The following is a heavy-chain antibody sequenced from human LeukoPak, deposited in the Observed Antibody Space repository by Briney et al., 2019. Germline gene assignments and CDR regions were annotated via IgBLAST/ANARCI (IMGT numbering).Heavy chain of an antibody. D-gene: IGHD3-22*01. CDR2: IYYSGST. CDR3: ARYYYDNSGSIYAFDI. CDR1: GGSIGSYY. Sequence: SETLSLTCTVSGGSIGSYYWTWIRQPPGKGLEWIGYIYYSGSTNYNPSLKSRVTISVDTSKNQFSLKLSSVTTADTAVYYCARYYYDNSGSIYAFDIWGQGTMVTISS. V-gene: IGHV4-59*01. J-gene: IGHJ3*02.